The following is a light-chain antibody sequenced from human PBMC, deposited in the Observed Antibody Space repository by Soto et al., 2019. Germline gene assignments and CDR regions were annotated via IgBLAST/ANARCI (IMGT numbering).Light chain of an antibody. CDR3: QTRGTASNDGV. J-gene: IGLJ2*01. CDR2: LNSDGSH. Sequence: QPVLTQSPSASASLGASVKLTCTLSSGHNNYAIAWHQQQPEKGPRYLMKLNSDGSHTKGDGIPDRCSCSSSGTERHLTISSLQSADEAADYCQTRGTASNDGVFGGGTKLTVL. V-gene: IGLV4-69*01. CDR1: SGHNNYA.